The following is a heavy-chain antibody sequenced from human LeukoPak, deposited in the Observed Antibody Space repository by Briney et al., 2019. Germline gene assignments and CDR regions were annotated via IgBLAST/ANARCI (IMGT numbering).Heavy chain of an antibody. V-gene: IGHV4-39*01. CDR2: IYYSGST. Sequence: PSETLSLTCTVSGGSISSSSYYWGWIRQPPGKGLEWIGGIYYSGSTYYNPSLKSRVTISADTSKNQFSLKLSSVTAADTAVYYCARLGDYGEFDYWGQGTLVTVSS. CDR1: GGSISSSSYY. J-gene: IGHJ4*02. CDR3: ARLGDYGEFDY. D-gene: IGHD4-17*01.